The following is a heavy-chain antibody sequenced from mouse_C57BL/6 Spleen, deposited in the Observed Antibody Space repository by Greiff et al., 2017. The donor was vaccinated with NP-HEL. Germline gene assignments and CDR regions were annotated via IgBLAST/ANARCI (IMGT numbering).Heavy chain of an antibody. CDR1: GYTFTSYW. J-gene: IGHJ2*01. Sequence: QVQLQQSGAELVRPGSSVKLSCKASGYTFTSYWMDWVKQRPGQGLEWIGNIYPSDSETHYNQKFKDKATLTVDKSSSTAYMQLSSLTSEDSTVYYCARGGYSNYGYFDYWGQGTTLTVSS. CDR2: IYPSDSET. V-gene: IGHV1-61*01. CDR3: ARGGYSNYGYFDY. D-gene: IGHD2-5*01.